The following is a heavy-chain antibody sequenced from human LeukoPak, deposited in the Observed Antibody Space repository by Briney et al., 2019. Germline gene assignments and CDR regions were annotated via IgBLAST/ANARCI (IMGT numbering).Heavy chain of an antibody. Sequence: GASVKVSCKAFGHSHTSYSMHWVRQAPGQGLEWMGIINPSGGSTSYAQKFQGRVTMTRDTSTSTVYMEVTSLRSEDTAVYYCARGFDGLRLKGQYFDYWGQGTLVTVSS. CDR1: GHSHTSYS. V-gene: IGHV1-46*01. D-gene: IGHD5/OR15-5a*01. CDR3: ARGFDGLRLKGQYFDY. J-gene: IGHJ4*02. CDR2: INPSGGST.